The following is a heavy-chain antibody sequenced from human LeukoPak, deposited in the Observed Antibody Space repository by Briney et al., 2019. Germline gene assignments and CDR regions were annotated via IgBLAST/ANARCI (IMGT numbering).Heavy chain of an antibody. CDR1: GFTFSTYN. CDR3: ARVGIVGATGGFDY. Sequence: GGSLRLSCAASGFTFSTYNINWVRQAPGKGLEWVSSISGTSTYIYYADSVKGRFTISRDNAKNSLFLQMNSLRAEDTAVYYCARVGIVGATGGFDYWGQGTLVTVSS. V-gene: IGHV3-21*01. CDR2: ISGTSTYI. D-gene: IGHD1-26*01. J-gene: IGHJ4*02.